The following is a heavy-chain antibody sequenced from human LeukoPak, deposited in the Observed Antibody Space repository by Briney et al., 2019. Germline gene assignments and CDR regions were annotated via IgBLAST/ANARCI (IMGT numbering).Heavy chain of an antibody. CDR2: ISTSGSGT. J-gene: IGHJ4*02. CDR1: GFIFSRYE. Sequence: GGSLRLSCVASGFIFSRYEMNWVRQAPGKGLEWGSYISTSGSGTYYADSVKGRFTISRDNAKNSLYLQMNSLRAEDTAVYYCARRGFYDTSGYLFDYWGQGTLVTVSS. V-gene: IGHV3-48*03. D-gene: IGHD3-22*01. CDR3: ARRGFYDTSGYLFDY.